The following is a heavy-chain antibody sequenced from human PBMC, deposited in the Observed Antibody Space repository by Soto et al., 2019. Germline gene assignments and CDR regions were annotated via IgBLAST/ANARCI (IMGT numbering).Heavy chain of an antibody. CDR3: ARDAQRTIVVVITLYY. CDR2: ISYDGSNK. Sequence: PGGSLRLSCAASGFTFSSYAMHWVRQAPGKGLEWVAVISYDGSNKYYADSVKGRFTISRDNSKNTLYLQMNSLRAEDTAVYYCARDAQRTIVVVITLYYWGQGTLVTVSS. V-gene: IGHV3-30-3*01. J-gene: IGHJ4*02. D-gene: IGHD3-22*01. CDR1: GFTFSSYA.